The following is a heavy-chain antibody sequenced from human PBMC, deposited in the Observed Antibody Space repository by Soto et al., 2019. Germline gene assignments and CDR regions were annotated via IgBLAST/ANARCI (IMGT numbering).Heavy chain of an antibody. CDR3: ARCHRGLRCHLDY. D-gene: IGHD4-17*01. Sequence: ASVKVSCKASGGTFSSYAISWVRQAPGQGLECMGWISPKGGAEAHAQKFRGRVTMTRDTSVNSAYLHLSSLTSDDTAVYFCARCHRGLRCHLDYWGQGTLVTVS. CDR1: GGTFSSYA. J-gene: IGHJ4*02. V-gene: IGHV1-2*02. CDR2: ISPKGGAE.